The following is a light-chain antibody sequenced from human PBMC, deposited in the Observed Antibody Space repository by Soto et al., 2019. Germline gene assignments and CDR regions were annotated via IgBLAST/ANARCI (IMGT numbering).Light chain of an antibody. CDR2: GAS. J-gene: IGKJ1*01. Sequence: EIVLTQSPGTLSLSPGERATLSCRASQSVSSSYLAWYQQNRGQAPRLLIYGASSRATGIPDRFSGSGSGTDFTLTISRLEPEDFAVCYCQQYGSSRWTFGQGTKVDIK. CDR1: QSVSSSY. CDR3: QQYGSSRWT. V-gene: IGKV3-20*01.